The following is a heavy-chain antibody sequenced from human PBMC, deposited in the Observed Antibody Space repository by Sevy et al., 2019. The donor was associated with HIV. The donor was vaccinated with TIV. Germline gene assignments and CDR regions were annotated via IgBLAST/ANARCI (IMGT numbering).Heavy chain of an antibody. D-gene: IGHD3-3*01. J-gene: IGHJ4*02. Sequence: ASVKVSCKASGYTFTSYDINWVRQATGQGLEWMGWMNPNSGNTGYAQKFQGRVTMTRNTSISTAYMELSSLRSEDTAVYYCARVTWPGRLGVVTPLFDYWGQGPLVTVSS. V-gene: IGHV1-8*01. CDR2: MNPNSGNT. CDR3: ARVTWPGRLGVVTPLFDY. CDR1: GYTFTSYD.